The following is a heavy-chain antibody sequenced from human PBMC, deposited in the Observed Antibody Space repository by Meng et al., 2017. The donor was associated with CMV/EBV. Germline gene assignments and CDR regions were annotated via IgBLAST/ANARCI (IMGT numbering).Heavy chain of an antibody. Sequence: QLQQWDAGRLKPPATLSLTFAVYGGSFRGYNCSWIRQPPGKGLEWIGEIKHSASTNYNPSLKSRVTIAVDTSKNQSSLKLSSVTAAETAVYYCARGGNWFDPWGQGTLVTVSS. J-gene: IGHJ5*02. CDR1: GGSFRGYN. CDR3: ARGGNWFDP. V-gene: IGHV4-34*01. CDR2: IKHSAST.